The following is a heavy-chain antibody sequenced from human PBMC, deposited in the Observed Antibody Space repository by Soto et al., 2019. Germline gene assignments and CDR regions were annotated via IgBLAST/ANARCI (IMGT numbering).Heavy chain of an antibody. V-gene: IGHV3-23*01. Sequence: GGSLRLSCAASGFTFSTYAMNWVRQAPGRGLEWVSTITASGITPYYADSVKGRFTISRDNSKNTWYLQMNSLRAEDMAVYYCARDHLMVYAIGVNWFDPWGQGTLVTVSS. CDR2: ITASGITP. D-gene: IGHD2-8*01. CDR1: GFTFSTYA. J-gene: IGHJ5*02. CDR3: ARDHLMVYAIGVNWFDP.